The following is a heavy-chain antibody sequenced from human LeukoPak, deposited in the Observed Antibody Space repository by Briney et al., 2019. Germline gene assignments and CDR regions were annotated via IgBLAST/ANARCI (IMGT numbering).Heavy chain of an antibody. CDR1: GFTFSSYG. J-gene: IGHJ6*02. Sequence: PGRSLRLSCAASGFTFSSYGMHWVRQAPGKGLEWVAIISYDGRNKYYADSVKGRFTISRDNSKNTLYLQMNSLRAEDTAVYHCAKDYGDSTGYHGMDVWGQETKVAVSS. V-gene: IGHV3-30*18. CDR2: ISYDGRNK. CDR3: AKDYGDSTGYHGMDV. D-gene: IGHD4-17*01.